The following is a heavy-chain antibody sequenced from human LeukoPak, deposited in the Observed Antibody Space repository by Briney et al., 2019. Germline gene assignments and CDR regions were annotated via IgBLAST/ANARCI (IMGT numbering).Heavy chain of an antibody. D-gene: IGHD2-2*01. J-gene: IGHJ4*02. V-gene: IGHV3-30*04. CDR2: ISYDGSDK. CDR3: ARLKLLWSNYFDY. Sequence: PGGSLRLSCAASGFTFSSYAMYWVRQAPGKGLEWVAVISYDGSDKFYADSVKGRFTISRDSSKNTLYLQMNSLRAEDTAVYYCARLKLLWSNYFDYWGQGTLVTVSS. CDR1: GFTFSSYA.